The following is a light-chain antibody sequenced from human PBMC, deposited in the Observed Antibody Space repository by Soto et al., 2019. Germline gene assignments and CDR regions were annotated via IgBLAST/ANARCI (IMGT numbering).Light chain of an antibody. CDR1: QSIGTY. Sequence: DIQMTQSPSSLSASVGDRVTITCRASQSIGTYLHWYQQKAGRAPKHLIYAASNLQSGVPSRFSGSGSGTDSTLTMNSLQPEDFATYSCQQSYSTPLTFGGGTKVDIK. J-gene: IGKJ4*01. V-gene: IGKV1-39*01. CDR2: AAS. CDR3: QQSYSTPLT.